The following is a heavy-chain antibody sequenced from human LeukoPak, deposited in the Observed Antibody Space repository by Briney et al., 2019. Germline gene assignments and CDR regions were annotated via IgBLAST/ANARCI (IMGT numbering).Heavy chain of an antibody. J-gene: IGHJ6*02. CDR2: INPKTGDT. Sequence: ASVKVSCKASGYTFTGQYLHWARQTPGQGLEWMGWINPKTGDTDSAQNFQGRVTMTRDTSITTVYMELSRLTSDDTAVYYCARGYYGMDVWGQGTTVTVSS. V-gene: IGHV1-2*02. CDR1: GYTFTGQY. CDR3: ARGYYGMDV.